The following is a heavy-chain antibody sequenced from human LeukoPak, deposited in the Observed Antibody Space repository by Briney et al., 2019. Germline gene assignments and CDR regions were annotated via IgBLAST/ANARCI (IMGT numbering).Heavy chain of an antibody. CDR3: ARARGYCSSTSCYRDLGRNFDY. CDR1: GGSFSGYY. V-gene: IGHV4-34*01. D-gene: IGHD2-2*01. J-gene: IGHJ4*02. Sequence: SETLSLTCAVYGGSFSGYYWSWIRQPPGKGLEWIGEINHSGSTNYNPSLKSRVTISVDMSKNQFSLKLSSVTAADTAVYYCARARGYCSSTSCYRDLGRNFDYWGQGTLVTVSS. CDR2: INHSGST.